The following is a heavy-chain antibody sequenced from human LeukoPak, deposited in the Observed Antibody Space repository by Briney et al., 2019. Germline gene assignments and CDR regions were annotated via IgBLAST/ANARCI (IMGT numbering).Heavy chain of an antibody. CDR2: IYYSGST. Sequence: SETLSLTCTVSGGSVSSGSYYWSWIWQPPGKGLEWIGYIYYSGSTNYNPFLKSRVTISVDTSKNQFSLKLSSVTAADTAVYYCARVNGSYFDYWGQGTLVTVSS. CDR1: GGSVSSGSYY. V-gene: IGHV4-61*01. J-gene: IGHJ4*02. CDR3: ARVNGSYFDY. D-gene: IGHD1-26*01.